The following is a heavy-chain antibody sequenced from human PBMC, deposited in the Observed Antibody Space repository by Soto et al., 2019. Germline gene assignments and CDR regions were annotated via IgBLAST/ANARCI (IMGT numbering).Heavy chain of an antibody. Sequence: QLQLQESGPGLVKPSETLSLTCTVSGGSISSSSYYWGWIRQPPGKGLEWIGSIYYSGSTYYNPSLKSRVTISVDTSKNQFSLKLSSVTAADTAVYYCARSVGPKWFGELLPTYYYYYMDVWGKGTTVTVSS. CDR3: ARSVGPKWFGELLPTYYYYYMDV. CDR1: GGSISSSSYY. CDR2: IYYSGST. J-gene: IGHJ6*03. D-gene: IGHD3-10*01. V-gene: IGHV4-39*01.